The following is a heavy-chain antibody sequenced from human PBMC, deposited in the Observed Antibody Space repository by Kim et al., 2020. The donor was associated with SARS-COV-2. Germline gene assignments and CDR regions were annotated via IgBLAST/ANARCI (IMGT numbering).Heavy chain of an antibody. J-gene: IGHJ6*02. D-gene: IGHD3-22*01. CDR2: ISHDGSDE. V-gene: IGHV3-30*18. Sequence: GGSLRLSCVASGFTFSSFGLHWVRQAPGKGLEWVALISHDGSDEFYADSVKGRFTISRDSPKNTLYLQMNSLTAEDTAVYYCAKDSAGNYWYYGMDVWGQGTTVTVPS. CDR1: GFTFSSFG. CDR3: AKDSAGNYWYYGMDV.